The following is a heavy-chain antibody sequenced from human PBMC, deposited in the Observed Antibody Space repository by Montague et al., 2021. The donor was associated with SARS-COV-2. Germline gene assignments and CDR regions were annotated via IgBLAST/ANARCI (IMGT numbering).Heavy chain of an antibody. CDR3: ARRGRKLLPVATTIGGFDI. Sequence: SETLSLTCTVSGGSISSSSYYWGWIRQPPGKGLEWIGSICDSGGTYYNPSLKSRVTISVDTSKNHFSLKLNSVTAADTAVYYCARRGRKLLPVATTIGGFDIWGQGTMVTVSS. D-gene: IGHD5-12*01. J-gene: IGHJ3*02. CDR2: ICDSGGT. CDR1: GGSISSSSYY. V-gene: IGHV4-39*02.